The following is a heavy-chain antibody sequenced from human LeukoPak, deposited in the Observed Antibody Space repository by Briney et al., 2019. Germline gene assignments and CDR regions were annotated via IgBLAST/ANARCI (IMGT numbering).Heavy chain of an antibody. J-gene: IGHJ1*01. V-gene: IGHV1-2*02. CDR2: VNPNDGGT. CDR1: GYTFTGYY. CDR3: ARDLGSGWTGYFQS. D-gene: IGHD6-25*01. Sequence: ASLKVSRTASGYTFTGYYIHWVRQAPGQRLEWRGWVNPNDGGTNDALKFQGRVTMTWDTSITTAYMELSSLTTDDTAVYYCARDLGSGWTGYFQSWGQGALVTVSS.